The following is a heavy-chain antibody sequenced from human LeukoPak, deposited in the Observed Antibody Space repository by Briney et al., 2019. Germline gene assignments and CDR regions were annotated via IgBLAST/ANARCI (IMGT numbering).Heavy chain of an antibody. Sequence: SETLSLTCAVYGGSFSGYYWSWIRQPPGKGLEWIGEINHSGSTNYNPSLKSRVTISVDTSKNQFSLKLSSVTAADTAVHYCASKIGDSSGYYPSPFGYWGQGTLVTVSS. V-gene: IGHV4-34*01. J-gene: IGHJ4*02. CDR2: INHSGST. CDR1: GGSFSGYY. D-gene: IGHD3-22*01. CDR3: ASKIGDSSGYYPSPFGY.